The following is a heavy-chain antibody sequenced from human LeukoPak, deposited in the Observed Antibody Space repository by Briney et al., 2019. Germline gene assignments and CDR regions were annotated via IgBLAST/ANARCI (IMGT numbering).Heavy chain of an antibody. D-gene: IGHD1-26*01. Sequence: PSETLSLTCTVSGGSINFYYWNWIRQPAGKGLEWIGRIYSTGSTNYSPSLKSRVTMSVDKSKNQFSLNLSSVTAADTAVYYCARHGTLGSTTYPLDYWGQGTLVTVSS. J-gene: IGHJ4*02. CDR2: IYSTGST. CDR1: GGSINFYY. V-gene: IGHV4-4*07. CDR3: ARHGTLGSTTYPLDY.